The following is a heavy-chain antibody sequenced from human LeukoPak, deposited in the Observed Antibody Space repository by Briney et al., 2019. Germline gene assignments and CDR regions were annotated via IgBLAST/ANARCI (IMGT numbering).Heavy chain of an antibody. V-gene: IGHV1-69*10. J-gene: IGHJ4*02. CDR1: GGTFSSYA. D-gene: IGHD3-10*01. Sequence: ASVKVSCKASGGTFSSYAISWVRQAPGQRLEWMGGFDPEDGETIYAQKFQGRVTIISDTSASTAYMDLSNLRSEDTAVYYCAREGFGSGTNLEVGYFDYWGQGSLVTVSS. CDR3: AREGFGSGTNLEVGYFDY. CDR2: FDPEDGET.